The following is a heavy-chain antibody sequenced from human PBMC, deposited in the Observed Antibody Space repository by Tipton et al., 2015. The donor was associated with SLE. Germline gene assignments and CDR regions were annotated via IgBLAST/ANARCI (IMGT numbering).Heavy chain of an antibody. CDR1: GGSISSINW. V-gene: IGHV4-4*02. CDR3: ARGPYNWNPFYYYYMDV. D-gene: IGHD1-20*01. CDR2: IYHSGST. Sequence: TLSLTCAVSGGSISSINWWSWVRQPPGKGLEWIGEIYHSGSTNYNPSLKSRVTISVETSKSQFSLKVTSVTAADTAVYYCARGPYNWNPFYYYYMDVWGKGTTVTVSS. J-gene: IGHJ6*03.